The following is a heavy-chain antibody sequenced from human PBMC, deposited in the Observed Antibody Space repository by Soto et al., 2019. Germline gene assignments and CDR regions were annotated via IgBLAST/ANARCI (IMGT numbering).Heavy chain of an antibody. Sequence: GGSLRLSCAASGFTFSSYGMHWVRQAPGKGLEWVAVISYDGSNKYYADSVKGRFTISRDNSKNTLYLQMNSLRAEDTAVYYCAKDSPQGLKSWGQGTLVTVSS. CDR2: ISYDGSNK. V-gene: IGHV3-30*18. CDR1: GFTFSSYG. J-gene: IGHJ5*02. CDR3: AKDSPQGLKS.